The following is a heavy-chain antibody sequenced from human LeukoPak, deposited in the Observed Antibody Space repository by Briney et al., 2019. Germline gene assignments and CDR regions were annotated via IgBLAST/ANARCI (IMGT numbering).Heavy chain of an antibody. CDR2: ISGGGGST. Sequence: GGSLRLSCAASGFTFSSYAMSWVRQAPGKGLDWVSAISGGGGSTYYADSVKGRFTISRDNSKNTLYLQMNSLRAEDTAVYYCAKDRNYYDSSGYYYGDYWGQGTLVTVSS. CDR3: AKDRNYYDSSGYYYGDY. D-gene: IGHD3-22*01. J-gene: IGHJ4*02. CDR1: GFTFSSYA. V-gene: IGHV3-23*01.